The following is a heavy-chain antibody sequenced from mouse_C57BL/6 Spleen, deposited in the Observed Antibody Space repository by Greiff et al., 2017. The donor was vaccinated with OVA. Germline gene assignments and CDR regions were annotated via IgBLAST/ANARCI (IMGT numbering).Heavy chain of an antibody. D-gene: IGHD2-5*01. CDR2: IYPGDGDT. CDR3: ARYYRNPYYFAMGD. Sequence: QVQLQQSGAELVKPGASVKISCKASGYAFSSYWMNWVKQRPGKGLEWIGQIYPGDGDTNYNGKFKGKATLTAAKSSSTAYMQLRSLTSEYSAVYFCARYYRNPYYFAMGDRGPGTSVTVSS. V-gene: IGHV1-80*01. CDR1: GYAFSSYW. J-gene: IGHJ4*01.